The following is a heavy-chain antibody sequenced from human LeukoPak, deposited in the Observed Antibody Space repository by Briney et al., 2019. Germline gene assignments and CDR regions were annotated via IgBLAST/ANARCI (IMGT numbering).Heavy chain of an antibody. J-gene: IGHJ4*02. V-gene: IGHV3-23*01. D-gene: IGHD1-26*01. CDR3: AKIGRELLNFDY. CDR2: ISGNGGST. Sequence: GGSLRLSCAASGFTFSSYGMSWVRQAPGKGLEWVSAISGNGGSTYYADSVKGRFTISRDNSKNTLYLQMNSLRAEDTAVYYCAKIGRELLNFDYWGQGTLVTVSS. CDR1: GFTFSSYG.